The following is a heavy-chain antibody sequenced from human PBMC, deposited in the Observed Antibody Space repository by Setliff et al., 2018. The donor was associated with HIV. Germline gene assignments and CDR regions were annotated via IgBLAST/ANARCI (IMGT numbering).Heavy chain of an antibody. D-gene: IGHD4-17*01. J-gene: IGHJ4*02. Sequence: SVKVSCKASGGAFSNYAISWVRQAPGQGLEWMGGIIPIFGTGMYAQKFQGRVTITADESTTTAYMELSSLRSEDTAVYYCARDPTTVMDYFDYWGQGTLVTVSS. CDR3: ARDPTTVMDYFDY. V-gene: IGHV1-69*13. CDR1: GGAFSNYA. CDR2: IIPIFGTG.